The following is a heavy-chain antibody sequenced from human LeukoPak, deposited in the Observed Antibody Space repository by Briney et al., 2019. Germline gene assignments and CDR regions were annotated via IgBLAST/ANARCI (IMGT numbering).Heavy chain of an antibody. D-gene: IGHD3-22*01. J-gene: IGHJ6*03. CDR2: ISGSGTST. CDR3: AKEIEVNYYYYMDV. CDR1: GFTFSSYA. V-gene: IGHV3-23*01. Sequence: PGGSLRLSCAASGFTFSSYAMSWVRQAPGKGLEWVSAISGSGTSTYYADSVKGRFTISRDNSKNTLYLQMNSLRAEDTAVYYCAKEIEVNYYYYMDVWGKGTTVTVSS.